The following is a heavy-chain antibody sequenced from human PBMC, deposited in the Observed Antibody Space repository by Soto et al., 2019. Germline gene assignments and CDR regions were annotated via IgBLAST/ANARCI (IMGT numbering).Heavy chain of an antibody. J-gene: IGHJ6*02. CDR2: IYSGGST. CDR3: ARELIGRDYYYGMDV. D-gene: IGHD1-26*01. CDR1: GFTVSSNY. V-gene: IGHV3-53*01. Sequence: GGSLRLSCAASGFTVSSNYMSWVRQAPGKRLEWVSVIYSGGSTYYADSVKGRFTISRDNSKNTLYLQMNSLRAEDTAVYYCARELIGRDYYYGMDVWGQGTTVTVSS.